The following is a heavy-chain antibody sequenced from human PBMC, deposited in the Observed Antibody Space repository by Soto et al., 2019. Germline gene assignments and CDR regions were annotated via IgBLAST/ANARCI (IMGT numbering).Heavy chain of an antibody. Sequence: LRHPCAALGVKFRSHGVHWVRQAPGKGLEWVAVISYDGSNKYYADSVKGRFTISRDNSKNTLFLQMNSLRVEDTAVYYCARDFSWRQFDYWGQGTLVTVSS. CDR1: GVKFRSHG. CDR3: ARDFSWRQFDY. J-gene: IGHJ4*02. D-gene: IGHD2-15*01. V-gene: IGHV3-30*14. CDR2: ISYDGSNK.